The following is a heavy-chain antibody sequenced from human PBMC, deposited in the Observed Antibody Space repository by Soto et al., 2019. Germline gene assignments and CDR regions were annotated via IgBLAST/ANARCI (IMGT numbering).Heavy chain of an antibody. Sequence: QVQLQESGPGLVKPSETLSLTCTVSGGSVSSGSYYWSWIRQPPGKGLEWIGYIYYSGSTNYNPPLKSRVTISVDTCKNQFSLKLSSVTAADTAVYYCARVLLLRWRDYYYYYGMDVWGQGTTVTVSS. CDR3: ARVLLLRWRDYYYYYGMDV. D-gene: IGHD4-17*01. J-gene: IGHJ6*02. CDR1: GGSVSSGSYY. V-gene: IGHV4-61*01. CDR2: IYYSGST.